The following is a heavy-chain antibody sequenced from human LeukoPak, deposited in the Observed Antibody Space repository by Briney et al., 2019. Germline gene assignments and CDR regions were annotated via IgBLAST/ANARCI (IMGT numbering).Heavy chain of an antibody. CDR3: AKVPLLPLVGYCSSTSCYPFDY. Sequence: GGSLRLSCAASGFTSSSYGMHWVRQAPGKGLEWVAFIRYDGSNKYYADSVKGRFTISRDNSKNTLYLQMNSLRAEDTAVYYCAKVPLLPLVGYCSSTSCYPFDYWGQGTLVTVSS. CDR1: GFTSSSYG. J-gene: IGHJ4*02. CDR2: IRYDGSNK. V-gene: IGHV3-30*02. D-gene: IGHD2-2*03.